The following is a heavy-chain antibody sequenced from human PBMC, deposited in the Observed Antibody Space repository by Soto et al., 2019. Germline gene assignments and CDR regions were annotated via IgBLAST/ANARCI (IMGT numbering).Heavy chain of an antibody. Sequence: PGGSLRLSCAASGFTFSNYGMHRVRQAPGKGLEYVSAISSNGGSTYYADSVKGRFTISRDNSKNTLYLQMSSLRAEDTAIYYCVKLRSSSWYNYFDYWGQGTLVTVSS. CDR1: GFTFSNYG. CDR3: VKLRSSSWYNYFDY. D-gene: IGHD6-13*01. CDR2: ISSNGGST. J-gene: IGHJ4*02. V-gene: IGHV3-64D*06.